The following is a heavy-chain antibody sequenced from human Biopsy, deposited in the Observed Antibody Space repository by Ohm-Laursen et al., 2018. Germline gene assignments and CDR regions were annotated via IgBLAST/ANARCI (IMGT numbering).Heavy chain of an antibody. D-gene: IGHD3-9*01. CDR1: GAPVKTSGYF. CDR2: ISYNERT. Sequence: TLSLTCSVSGAPVKTSGYFWAWIRQRPGKGLEWIGYISYNERTHYNPSLTSRLAISFDTSNNRISLQLRSVSVADTAVYYCVREPKTGTAEAWYFDLWGRGSPATVPS. J-gene: IGHJ2*01. CDR3: VREPKTGTAEAWYFDL. V-gene: IGHV4-31*03.